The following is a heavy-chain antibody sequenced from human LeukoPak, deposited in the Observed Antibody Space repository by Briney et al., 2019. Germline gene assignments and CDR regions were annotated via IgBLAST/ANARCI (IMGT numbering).Heavy chain of an antibody. CDR3: AKGSTFYYDSSVYYFYIDV. CDR1: GFTYSNYA. J-gene: IGHJ6*03. Sequence: GGSLRLSCAASGFTYSNYAMSWVRQAPGKGLEWVSFISGSGVSTYYADSVKGQFIISRDNSRNTLYLQMDSLRSEDTAVYYCAKGSTFYYDSSVYYFYIDVWGQGTTVTVSS. D-gene: IGHD3-22*01. CDR2: ISGSGVST. V-gene: IGHV3-23*01.